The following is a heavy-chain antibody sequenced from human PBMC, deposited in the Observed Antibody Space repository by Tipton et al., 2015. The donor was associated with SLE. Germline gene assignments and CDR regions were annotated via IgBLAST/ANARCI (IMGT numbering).Heavy chain of an antibody. Sequence: TLSLTCTVSGGSISSYYWSWIRQPPGKGLEWIGYIYYSGSTNYNPSLKSRVTISVDTSKNQFSLKLSSVTAADSAVYYCASCTDDLYWYFDLWGRGTLVTVSS. D-gene: IGHD1-1*01. CDR1: GGSISSYY. V-gene: IGHV4-59*07. CDR2: IYYSGST. J-gene: IGHJ2*01. CDR3: ASCTDDLYWYFDL.